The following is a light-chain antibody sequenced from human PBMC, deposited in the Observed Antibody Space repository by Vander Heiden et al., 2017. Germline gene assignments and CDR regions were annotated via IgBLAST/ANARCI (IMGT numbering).Light chain of an antibody. CDR2: EVN. CDR3: CSYAGDTTLV. J-gene: IGLJ2*01. V-gene: IGLV2-23*02. CDR1: SSDVGSYNL. Sequence: QSALTQPASVSGPPGQSITISCTGTSSDVGSYNLVSWYQQHPGKAPKLIIYEVNKRPSGVFNRFSGSKSGDTASLTISGLQAEDEANYYCCSYAGDTTLVFGGGTMLTVL.